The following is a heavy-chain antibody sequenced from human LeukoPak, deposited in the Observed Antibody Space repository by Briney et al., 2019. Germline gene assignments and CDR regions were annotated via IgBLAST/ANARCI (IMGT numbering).Heavy chain of an antibody. J-gene: IGHJ4*02. CDR3: AKGGGYDFWSGYYPFDY. CDR2: ISGSGGST. V-gene: IGHV3-23*01. CDR1: GFTFSSYA. D-gene: IGHD3-3*01. Sequence: GGSLRLSCAASGFTFSSYAMSWVRQAPGKGLEWVSAISGSGGSTYYADSVKGRFTISRDNSKNTLYLQMNSLRAEDTAVYYCAKGGGYDFWSGYYPFDYWGQGTLVTVSS.